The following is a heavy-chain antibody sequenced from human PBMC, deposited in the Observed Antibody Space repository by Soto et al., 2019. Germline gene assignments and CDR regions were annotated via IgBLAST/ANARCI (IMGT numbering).Heavy chain of an antibody. CDR1: GFSLSTSGVG. CDR2: IFSNDDK. V-gene: IGHV2-5*01. D-gene: IGHD3-22*01. J-gene: IGHJ6*02. CDR3: SHMRGSWLFGMDV. Sequence: QITLKESGPTLMKPTQTLTLTCAFSGFSLSTSGVGVGWIRQPPGKALEWLALIFSNDDKRYRPSLMSRLTISKDTSKNQVVLTMTNIDAVDTATYYCSHMRGSWLFGMDVWGQGTTVTVSS.